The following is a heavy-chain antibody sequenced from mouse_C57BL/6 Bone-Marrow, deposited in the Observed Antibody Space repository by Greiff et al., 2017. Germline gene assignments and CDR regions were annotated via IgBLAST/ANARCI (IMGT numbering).Heavy chain of an antibody. D-gene: IGHD2-2*01. Sequence: VQLQQSGAELARPGASVKLSCKASGYTFTSFGISWVKQRSGQGLEWIGEIYPRSGNNSYNEKFKGKATLTADKSSSTAYMELRSLTSEDSAVYFCARAGREWLPPDYWGQGTTLTVSS. CDR2: IYPRSGNN. J-gene: IGHJ2*01. CDR3: ARAGREWLPPDY. CDR1: GYTFTSFG. V-gene: IGHV1-81*01.